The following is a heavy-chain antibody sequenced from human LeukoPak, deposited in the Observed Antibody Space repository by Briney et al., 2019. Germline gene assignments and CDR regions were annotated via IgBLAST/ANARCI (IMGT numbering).Heavy chain of an antibody. D-gene: IGHD3-10*01. CDR1: GFTFSTYS. CDR3: ARDGRLGFGELTFDY. V-gene: IGHV3-21*01. Sequence: PGGSLRLSCAASGFTFSTYSMNWVRQAPGKGLEWVSSISSGSSAIYYADSVKGRITISRDNAKNSLFLQMNSLRAEDTAVYYCARDGRLGFGELTFDYWGQGTLVTVSS. J-gene: IGHJ4*02. CDR2: ISSGSSAI.